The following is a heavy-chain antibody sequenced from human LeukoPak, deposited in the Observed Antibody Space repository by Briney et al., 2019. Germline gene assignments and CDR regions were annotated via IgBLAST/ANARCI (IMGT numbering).Heavy chain of an antibody. CDR3: VRDRWFGQLDY. CDR2: TYYRSKWYN. Sequence: SQTLSLTCAISGDSVSSNSAAWNWIRQSASRGLEWLGRTYYRSKWYNDYAMSVRGRININPDTSKNQFSLQLNSVTPEDTAVYYCVRDRWFGQLDYWGQGTLVTVSS. D-gene: IGHD3-10*01. V-gene: IGHV6-1*01. J-gene: IGHJ4*02. CDR1: GDSVSSNSAA.